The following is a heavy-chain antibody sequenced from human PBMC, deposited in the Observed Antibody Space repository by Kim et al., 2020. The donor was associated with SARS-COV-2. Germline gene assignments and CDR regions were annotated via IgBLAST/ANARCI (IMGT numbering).Heavy chain of an antibody. CDR2: INHSGST. J-gene: IGHJ5*02. CDR3: ARGDPGRWFDP. V-gene: IGHV4-34*01. D-gene: IGHD3-10*01. Sequence: SETLSLTCAVYGGSFSGYYWSWIRQPPGKGLEWIGEINHSGSTNYNPSLKSRVTISVDTSKNQFSLKLSSVTAADTAVYYCARGDPGRWFDPWGQGTLVT. CDR1: GGSFSGYY.